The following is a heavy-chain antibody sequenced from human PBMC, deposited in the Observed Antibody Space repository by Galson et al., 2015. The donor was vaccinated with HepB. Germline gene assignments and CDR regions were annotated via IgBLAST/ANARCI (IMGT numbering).Heavy chain of an antibody. D-gene: IGHD1-7*01. J-gene: IGHJ4*02. Sequence: QSGAEVKKPGESLKISCKGSGYSFTSYWIGWERQMPGKGLEWMGIIYPGDSDTRYSPSFQGQVTISADKSISTAYLQWSSLKASDTAMYYCARLGSPVVITGTTHPLDYWGQGTLVTVSS. CDR3: ARLGSPVVITGTTHPLDY. CDR1: GYSFTSYW. V-gene: IGHV5-51*03. CDR2: IYPGDSDT.